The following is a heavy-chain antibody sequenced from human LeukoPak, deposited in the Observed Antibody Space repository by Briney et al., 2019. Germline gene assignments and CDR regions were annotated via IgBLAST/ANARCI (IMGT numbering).Heavy chain of an antibody. D-gene: IGHD4-23*01. CDR1: GGSISGYY. J-gene: IGHJ3*02. V-gene: IGHV4-59*08. CDR2: IFNAGNT. Sequence: SETLSLTCTVSGGSISGYYWNWIRQPPGKGLEWIGFIFNAGNTNYNPSLKSRVTISADPTKNQVSLNLSSVTAADTAVYYCARPGGRDHGGNSVAFDIWGQGTMVTVSS. CDR3: ARPGGRDHGGNSVAFDI.